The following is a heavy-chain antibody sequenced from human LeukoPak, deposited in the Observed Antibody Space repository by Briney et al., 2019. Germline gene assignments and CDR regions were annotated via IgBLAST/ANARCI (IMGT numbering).Heavy chain of an antibody. D-gene: IGHD5-12*01. J-gene: IGHJ4*02. V-gene: IGHV3-74*01. CDR1: GFTFSSYW. Sequence: GGSPRLSCAASGFTFSSYWVNWVRQAPGKGLVWVSRIASDGSSTTYADSVKGRFTISRDNAKDSLYLQMDSLRAEDTAVYYCARARGYSGYDFDYWGQGTLVTVSS. CDR3: ARARGYSGYDFDY. CDR2: IASDGSST.